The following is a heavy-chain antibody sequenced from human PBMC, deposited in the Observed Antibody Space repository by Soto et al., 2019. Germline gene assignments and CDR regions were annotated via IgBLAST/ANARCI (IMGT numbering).Heavy chain of an antibody. CDR2: IKEDGSEK. CDR3: VRDFLGDGLGDWAY. J-gene: IGHJ4*02. Sequence: GGSLRLSCAASGFTFSNYWMAWVRQAPGKGLEWVTNIKEDGSEKSYVDSVRGRFTISRDNAKNSAYLQMNSLRVEDTAVYYCVRDFLGDGLGDWAYCGQGTLLTVSS. V-gene: IGHV3-7*01. D-gene: IGHD3-16*01. CDR1: GFTFSNYW.